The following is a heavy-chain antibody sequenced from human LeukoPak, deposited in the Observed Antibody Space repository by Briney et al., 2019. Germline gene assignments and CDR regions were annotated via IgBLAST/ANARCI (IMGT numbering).Heavy chain of an antibody. CDR2: IYYSGST. Sequence: SETLSLTCTVSGGSLSSSSYYWGWIRQPPGKGLEWIGSIYYSGSTYYNPSLNSRVTISVDTSKNQFSLKLSSVTAADTAVYYCARTPRSGLGYCSGGSCYTNWFDPWGQGTLVTVSS. V-gene: IGHV4-39*01. D-gene: IGHD2-15*01. CDR3: ARTPRSGLGYCSGGSCYTNWFDP. J-gene: IGHJ5*02. CDR1: GGSLSSSSYY.